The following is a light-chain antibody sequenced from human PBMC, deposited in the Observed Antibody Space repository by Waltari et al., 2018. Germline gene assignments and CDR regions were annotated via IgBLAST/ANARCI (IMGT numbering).Light chain of an antibody. J-gene: IGLJ1*01. CDR1: NIGSYS. CDR2: YDS. Sequence: SYVLTQPPSVSVAPGETASITCGGDNIGSYSVHWYQQKPGQAPLLISFYDSDRPSGIPARFSGSNSGNTATLTITSVEAGDEARYYCHVWHAHFDPGVFGTGTEVTVL. CDR3: HVWHAHFDPGV. V-gene: IGLV3-21*04.